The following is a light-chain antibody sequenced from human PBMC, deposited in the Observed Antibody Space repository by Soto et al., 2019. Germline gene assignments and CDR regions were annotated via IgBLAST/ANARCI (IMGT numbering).Light chain of an antibody. CDR3: QKSSNWPPLN. CDR1: QSINSS. J-gene: IGKJ5*01. Sequence: DMQITQSPSSLSASVGDRVTITCRTSQSINSSLNWYQQKPGKAPKLLIYGAYSLLSGVPIRFSGSGSGTDFTLTIRSLKPEDFAAYYCQKSSNWPPLNFGKGKQLELK. CDR2: GAY. V-gene: IGKV1-39*01.